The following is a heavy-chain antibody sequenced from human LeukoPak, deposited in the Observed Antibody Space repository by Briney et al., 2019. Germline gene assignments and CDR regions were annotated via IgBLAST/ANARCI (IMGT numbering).Heavy chain of an antibody. D-gene: IGHD3-3*01. Sequence: SETLSLTCTVSGGSISSGSYYWSWIRQPAGKGLEWIGRIYTSGSTNYNPSLKSRVTISVDTSKNQFSLRLSSVTAADTAVYYCARGHPGDFWSGPFFDYWGQGTLVTVSS. J-gene: IGHJ4*02. CDR2: IYTSGST. CDR1: GGSISSGSYY. V-gene: IGHV4-61*02. CDR3: ARGHPGDFWSGPFFDY.